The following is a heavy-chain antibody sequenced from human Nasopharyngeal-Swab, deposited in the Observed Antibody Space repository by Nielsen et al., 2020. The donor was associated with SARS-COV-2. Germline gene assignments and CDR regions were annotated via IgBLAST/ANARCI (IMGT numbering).Heavy chain of an antibody. CDR3: AKEGATGWFDP. V-gene: IGHV3-21*04. CDR1: GFTFNNYN. CDR2: ISSSSSYI. Sequence: GGSLRLSCAASGFTFNNYNFNWVRQAPGKGLEWVSSISSSSSYIYYADSVKGRFTISRDNAKNSLYLQMNSLRAEDTAVYYCAKEGATGWFDPWGQGTLVTVSS. J-gene: IGHJ5*02.